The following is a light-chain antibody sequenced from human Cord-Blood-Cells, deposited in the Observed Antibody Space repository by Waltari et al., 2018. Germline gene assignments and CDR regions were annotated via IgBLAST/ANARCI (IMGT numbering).Light chain of an antibody. CDR2: DAS. Sequence: EIVLTQSPATLSLSPGERATLSCRASQSVSSYLAWYQQKPGQAPRLLIYDASNRATGIPAMFSGSGSGTDFTLTISILEPEDFAVYYCQQRSNWPPLTFGGGTKVEIK. J-gene: IGKJ4*01. CDR1: QSVSSY. CDR3: QQRSNWPPLT. V-gene: IGKV3-11*01.